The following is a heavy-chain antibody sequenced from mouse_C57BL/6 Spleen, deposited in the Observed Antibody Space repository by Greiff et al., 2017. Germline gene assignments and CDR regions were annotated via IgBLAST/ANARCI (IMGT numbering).Heavy chain of an antibody. J-gene: IGHJ2*01. Sequence: VQLQQSGAELVRPGTSVKVSCKGSGYAFTNYLIEWVKQRPGQGLEWIGVINPGSGGTNYNEKFKGKATLTADKSSSTAYMQLSSLTSEDSAVYFCARSTHYYGFDYWGQGTTLTVSS. CDR2: INPGSGGT. V-gene: IGHV1-54*01. D-gene: IGHD1-1*01. CDR3: ARSTHYYGFDY. CDR1: GYAFTNYL.